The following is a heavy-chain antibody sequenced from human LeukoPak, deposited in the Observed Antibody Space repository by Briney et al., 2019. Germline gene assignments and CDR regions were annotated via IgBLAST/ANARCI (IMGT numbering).Heavy chain of an antibody. J-gene: IGHJ4*02. CDR2: IYPGDSDT. CDR1: GSSFTSYW. D-gene: IGHD2-2*01. V-gene: IGHV5-51*01. CDR3: ARLGDIVVVPAAEGFDY. Sequence: GASLKISCKGSGSSFTSYWIGGGRRMPGKGLEWMGIIYPGDSDTRYSPSFQGQVTISADKSISTAYLQWSSLKASDTAMYYCARLGDIVVVPAAEGFDYWGQGTLVTVSS.